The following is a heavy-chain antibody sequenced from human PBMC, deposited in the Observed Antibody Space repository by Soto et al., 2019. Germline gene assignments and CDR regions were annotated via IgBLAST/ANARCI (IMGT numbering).Heavy chain of an antibody. D-gene: IGHD3-10*01. V-gene: IGHV1-69*02. CDR2: IIPILGIA. CDR3: ASPAYYYGSPANDAFDS. CDR1: GGTFSSYT. J-gene: IGHJ3*02. Sequence: GASGKVSCKASGGTFSSYTINWVRQAPGQRLEWMGRIIPILGIANYAQKFQGRVTITAGKSTSTAYMELSSLRSEDTAVYYCASPAYYYGSPANDAFDSWGQGTMVTVSS.